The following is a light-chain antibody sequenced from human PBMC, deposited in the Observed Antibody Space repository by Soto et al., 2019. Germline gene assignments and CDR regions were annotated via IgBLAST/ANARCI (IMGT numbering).Light chain of an antibody. CDR1: QSVSSSY. Sequence: EIVLAQSPGTLSLSPGERATLSCRASQSVSSSYLAWYQQKPGQAPRLLIYGASSRATGIPDRFSGSGSGTDFALTISRRDPEDFAVDYFQEYGSSPLFTFGAGTKVYIK. J-gene: IGKJ3*01. CDR3: QEYGSSPLFT. CDR2: GAS. V-gene: IGKV3-20*01.